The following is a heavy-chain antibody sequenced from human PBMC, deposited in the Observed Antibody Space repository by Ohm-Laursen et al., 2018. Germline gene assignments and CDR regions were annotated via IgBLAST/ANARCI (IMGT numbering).Heavy chain of an antibody. CDR3: AREQFDYNVPLPSGGMDV. CDR2: VSGSGYTK. V-gene: IGHV3-48*01. Sequence: SLRLSCSAFGFSFSTYSMNWVRQAPGKGLEWVSHVSGSGYTKYYGDSVKGRFTISRDNAENSLYLQMNSLRADDTAVYYCAREQFDYNVPLPSGGMDVWGQGTTVTVSS. CDR1: GFSFSTYS. J-gene: IGHJ6*02. D-gene: IGHD4/OR15-4a*01.